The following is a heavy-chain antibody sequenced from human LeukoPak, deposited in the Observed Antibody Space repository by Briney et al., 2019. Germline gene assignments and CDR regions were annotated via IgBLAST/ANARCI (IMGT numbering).Heavy chain of an antibody. D-gene: IGHD3/OR15-3a*01. Sequence: SETLSLTCTVSGYSISSGYSWGWIRQPPGKGLEWIGSIYHSGNTYYNPSLKRRVTISVDTSKNQFSLNLSSVTAADTAVYYCARQTGSGLFILPGGQGTLVTVSS. V-gene: IGHV4-38-2*02. J-gene: IGHJ4*02. CDR3: ARQTGSGLFILP. CDR1: GYSISSGYS. CDR2: IYHSGNT.